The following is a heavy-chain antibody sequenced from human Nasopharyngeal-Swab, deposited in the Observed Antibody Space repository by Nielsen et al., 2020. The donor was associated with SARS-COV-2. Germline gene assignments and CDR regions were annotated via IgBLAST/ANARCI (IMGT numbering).Heavy chain of an antibody. Sequence: GESLKISCAASGFTVSSNYMSWVRQAPGKGLEWVSVIYSGGSTYYADSVKGRFTISRDNSKNTLYLQMNSLRAEDTAVYYCAGDYYDSSGSSGYYGDAFDIWGQGTMVTVSS. D-gene: IGHD3-22*01. CDR2: IYSGGST. CDR1: GFTVSSNY. CDR3: AGDYYDSSGSSGYYGDAFDI. J-gene: IGHJ3*02. V-gene: IGHV3-66*01.